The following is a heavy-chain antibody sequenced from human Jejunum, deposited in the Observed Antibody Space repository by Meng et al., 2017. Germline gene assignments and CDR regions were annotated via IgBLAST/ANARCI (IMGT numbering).Heavy chain of an antibody. CDR2: IGIILNRGST. V-gene: IGHV4-39*06. CDR1: GGSIRNTEY. CDR3: ARVYHYCGDVSCFWFYFDS. J-gene: IGHJ4*02. Sequence: SETLSLTCTVSGGSIRNTEYWGWVRQPPGKGLEWIGTIGIILNRGSTFYNPSLKGRVTISVDMSKNLFPLNLNSVTAADTAVYYCARVYHYCGDVSCFWFYFDSWGQGRLVTVSS. D-gene: IGHD5/OR15-5a*01.